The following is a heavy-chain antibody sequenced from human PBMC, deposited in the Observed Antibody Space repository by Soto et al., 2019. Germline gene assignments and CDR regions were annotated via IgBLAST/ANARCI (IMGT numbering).Heavy chain of an antibody. V-gene: IGHV1-69*12. CDR1: GGTFSSYA. Sequence: QVQLVQSGAEVKKPGSSVKVSCKASGGTFSSYAISWVRQAPGQGLEWMGGIIPIFGTANYAQKFQGRVTIPAXXSXSXXYMELSSLSHEDTAVYYCARSRYFDWSYYYYGMDVWGQGTTVTVSS. CDR3: ARSRYFDWSYYYYGMDV. D-gene: IGHD3-9*01. CDR2: IIPIFGTA. J-gene: IGHJ6*02.